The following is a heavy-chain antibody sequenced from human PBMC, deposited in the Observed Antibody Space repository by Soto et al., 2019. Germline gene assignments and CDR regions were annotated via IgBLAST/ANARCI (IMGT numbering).Heavy chain of an antibody. V-gene: IGHV1-46*01. D-gene: IGHD3-16*01. J-gene: IGHJ6*02. CDR1: GYTFTSYY. CDR3: ARVGPEEGEVKYYYYYGMDV. CDR2: INPSGGST. Sequence: GASVKVSCKASGYTFTSYYMHWVRQAPGQGLEWMGIINPSGGSTSYAQKFQGRVTMTRDTSTSTVYMELSSLRSEDTAVYYCARVGPEEGEVKYYYYYGMDVWGQGTTVTVSS.